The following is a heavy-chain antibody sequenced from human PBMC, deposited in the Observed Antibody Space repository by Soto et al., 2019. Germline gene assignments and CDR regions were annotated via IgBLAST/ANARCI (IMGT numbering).Heavy chain of an antibody. D-gene: IGHD6-6*01. CDR3: ARPEGY. V-gene: IGHV2-5*01. Sequence: QITLKESGPTLVKPTQTLTLTCTFSGFSFSTSGVGVGWIRQPPGEALEWLALIYWNDDKRYSPSLKSRLTLTKDTSKTQVVLTMTNMDHVDTATYYCARPEGYWGQGTLVTVSS. CDR2: IYWNDDK. CDR1: GFSFSTSGVG. J-gene: IGHJ4*02.